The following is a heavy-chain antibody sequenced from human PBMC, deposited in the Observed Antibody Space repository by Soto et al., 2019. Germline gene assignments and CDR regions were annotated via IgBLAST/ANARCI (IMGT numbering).Heavy chain of an antibody. CDR1: CGSFSGYY. CDR3: ARDHYYDFWSGYYRAWFDP. J-gene: IGHJ5*02. Sequence: PSETLSRTCSFYCGSFSGYYWSFIRQPPGKGLEWIGEINHSGSTNYNPSLKSRVTISVDTSKNQFSLKLSSVAAADTAVYYCARDHYYDFWSGYYRAWFDPWGQGTLVTVSS. CDR2: INHSGST. D-gene: IGHD3-3*01. V-gene: IGHV4-34*01.